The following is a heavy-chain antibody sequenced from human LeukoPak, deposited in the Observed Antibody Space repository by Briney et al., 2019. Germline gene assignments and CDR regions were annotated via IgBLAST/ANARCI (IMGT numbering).Heavy chain of an antibody. Sequence: PGGSLRLSCAASGFTVRSNYMTWVRQAPGKGLEWVSVIYSDVSGGSTYYADSVKGRFTISRDNSKNTLYLQMNSLRAEDTAVYYCASRLAAAATNWFDPWGQGTLVTVSS. CDR3: ASRLAAAATNWFDP. J-gene: IGHJ5*01. CDR1: GFTVRSNY. CDR2: IYSDVSGGST. V-gene: IGHV3-66*01. D-gene: IGHD6-13*01.